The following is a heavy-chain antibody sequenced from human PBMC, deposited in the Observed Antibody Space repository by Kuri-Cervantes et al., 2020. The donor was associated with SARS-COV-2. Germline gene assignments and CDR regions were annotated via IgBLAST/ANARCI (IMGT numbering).Heavy chain of an antibody. CDR2: ISSSRTM. CDR1: GFTFSDYN. D-gene: IGHD5-18*01. J-gene: IGHJ4*02. CDR3: ARAPDRNSFGLYY. Sequence: GGSLRLSCAASGFTFSDYNINWVRQAPGKGLEWVSYISSSRTMYYADSVKGRFTISRDNGRNSLYLQMNSLRAEDTAVYYCARAPDRNSFGLYYWGQGTLVTVSS. V-gene: IGHV3-69-1*01.